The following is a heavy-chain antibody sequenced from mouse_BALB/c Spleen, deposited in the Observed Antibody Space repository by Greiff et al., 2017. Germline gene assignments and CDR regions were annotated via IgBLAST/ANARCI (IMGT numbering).Heavy chain of an antibody. Sequence: VQLKESGPGLVKPSQSLSLTCTVTGYSITSDYAWNWIRQFPGNKLEWMGYISYSGSTSYNPSLKSRISNTRDTSKNQFFLQLNSVTTEDTATYYCARRRYDVAMDYWGQGTSVTVSS. CDR1: GYSITSDYA. CDR2: ISYSGST. D-gene: IGHD2-14*01. V-gene: IGHV3-2*02. J-gene: IGHJ4*01. CDR3: ARRRYDVAMDY.